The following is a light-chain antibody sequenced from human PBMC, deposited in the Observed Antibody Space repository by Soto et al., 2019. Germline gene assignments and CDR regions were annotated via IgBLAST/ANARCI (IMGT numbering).Light chain of an antibody. J-gene: IGLJ2*01. V-gene: IGLV2-11*01. CDR3: QSYDYNLSGVL. CDR2: DVR. CDR1: SSDVGANDY. Sequence: QSVLTQPPSVSGSPGQSVTISCTGTSSDVGANDYVSWYQQHPGKAPKLMIYDVRQRPSGVPDRFSGSKSGNTASLTISGLQAEDEADYYCQSYDYNLSGVLFGGGTQLTVL.